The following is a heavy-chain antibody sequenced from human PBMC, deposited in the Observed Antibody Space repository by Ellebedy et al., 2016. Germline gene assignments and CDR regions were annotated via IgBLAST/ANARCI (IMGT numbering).Heavy chain of an antibody. Sequence: GESLKISXEGSGSSFTSYWIGWVRQMPGKGLEWMGIIYPGDSHTRYSPSFQGQVTISADKSISTAYLQWSSLKASDTAMYYCARLNSLAAPVDYWGQGTLVTVSS. D-gene: IGHD6-6*01. CDR2: IYPGDSHT. CDR3: ARLNSLAAPVDY. V-gene: IGHV5-51*01. CDR1: GSSFTSYW. J-gene: IGHJ4*02.